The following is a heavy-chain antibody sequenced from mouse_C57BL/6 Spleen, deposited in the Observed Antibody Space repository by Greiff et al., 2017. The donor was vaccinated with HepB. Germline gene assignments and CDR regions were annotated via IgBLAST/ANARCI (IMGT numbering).Heavy chain of an antibody. D-gene: IGHD2-4*01. CDR1: GFSLTSYG. Sequence: QVQLKESGPGLVAPSQSLSITCTVSGFSLTSYGVHWVRQPPGKGLEWLVVIWSDGSTTYNSALKSRLSISKDNSKSQVFLKMNSLQTDDTAMYYCARQRGDDYDGQVPYAMDYWGQGTSVTVSS. CDR3: ARQRGDDYDGQVPYAMDY. J-gene: IGHJ4*01. CDR2: IWSDGST. V-gene: IGHV2-6-1*01.